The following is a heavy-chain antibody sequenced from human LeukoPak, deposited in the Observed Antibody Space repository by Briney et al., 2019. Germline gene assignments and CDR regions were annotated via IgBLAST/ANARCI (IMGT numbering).Heavy chain of an antibody. CDR2: VYYSGST. CDR1: GGSISSGGYY. Sequence: SQTLSPTCTVSGGSISSGGYYWSWIRQHPGKGLEWIGYVYYSGSTYYHPSLKSRVTISVDTSKNQFSLKLSSVTAADTAVYYCARGIGREYDFWSGYYTLFWFDPWGQGTLVTVSS. D-gene: IGHD3-3*01. J-gene: IGHJ5*02. V-gene: IGHV4-31*03. CDR3: ARGIGREYDFWSGYYTLFWFDP.